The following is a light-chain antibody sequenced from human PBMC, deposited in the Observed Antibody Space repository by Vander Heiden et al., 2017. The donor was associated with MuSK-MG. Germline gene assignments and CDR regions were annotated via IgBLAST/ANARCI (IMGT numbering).Light chain of an antibody. CDR2: WAS. Sequence: DIVMTQSPDSLTVSLGERATINCKASQSVLYSPNNKNYLAWFQQKPGQPPKLLIYWASTRESGVPDRFSGSGSGTDFTLTISSLQAEDVAVYYCHQYDGTPRTFGQGTKLEIK. J-gene: IGKJ2*01. CDR1: QSVLYSPNNKNY. V-gene: IGKV4-1*01. CDR3: HQYDGTPRT.